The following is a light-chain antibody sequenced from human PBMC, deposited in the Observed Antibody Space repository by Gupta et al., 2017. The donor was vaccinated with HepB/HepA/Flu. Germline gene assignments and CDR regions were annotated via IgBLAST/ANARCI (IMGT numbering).Light chain of an antibody. CDR1: QSVSSN. Sequence: EIVMTQSPSTLSVSPGERATISCSASQSVSSNLAWYQHKPGQAPRLLIYGASTRATVIPARFSGSGSGTEFTLTISSLQSEDFAIYYCQQYKNWPPLFTFGPGTTVDSK. CDR2: GAS. J-gene: IGKJ3*01. CDR3: QQYKNWPPLFT. V-gene: IGKV3-15*01.